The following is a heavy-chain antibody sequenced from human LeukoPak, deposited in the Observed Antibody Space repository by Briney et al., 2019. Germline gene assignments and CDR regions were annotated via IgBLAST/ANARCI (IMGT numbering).Heavy chain of an antibody. CDR1: GGTFSSYA. Sequence: GASVKVSCKASGGTFSSYAISWVRQAPGQGLEWMGWISAYNGNTNYAQKLQGRVTMTTDTSTSTAYMELRSLRSDDTAVYYCAREESQSYDYWGQGTLVTVSS. J-gene: IGHJ4*02. CDR3: AREESQSYDY. V-gene: IGHV1-18*01. CDR2: ISAYNGNT.